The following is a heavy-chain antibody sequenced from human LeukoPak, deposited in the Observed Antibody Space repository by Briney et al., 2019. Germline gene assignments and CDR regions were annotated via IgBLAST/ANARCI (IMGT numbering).Heavy chain of an antibody. J-gene: IGHJ3*02. Sequence: ASVKVSCKASGYTFTSYYMHWARQAPGQGLEWMGIINPSGGSTSYAQKFQGRVTVTRDTSTSTVYMELSSLRSEDTAVYYCARAFVCSSTSCYTGDAFDIWGQGTMVTVSS. CDR2: INPSGGST. CDR1: GYTFTSYY. V-gene: IGHV1-46*03. D-gene: IGHD2-2*02. CDR3: ARAFVCSSTSCYTGDAFDI.